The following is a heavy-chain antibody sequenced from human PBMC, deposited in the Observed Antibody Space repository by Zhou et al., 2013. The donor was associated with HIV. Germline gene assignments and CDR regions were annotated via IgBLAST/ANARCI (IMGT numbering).Heavy chain of an antibody. CDR3: ASHLVEWELQTQMVDY. D-gene: IGHD1-26*01. V-gene: IGHV1-69*05. Sequence: QVQLVQSGAEVKRPGSSVKVSCKASGGTFSTYAISWVRQAPGQGLEWMGGIIPIFGTANYAQKFQGRVTITTDESTSTAYMELSSLRSEDTAVYYCASHLVEWELQTQMVDYWGQGTLVTVSS. CDR1: GGTFSTYA. CDR2: IIPIFGTA. J-gene: IGHJ4*02.